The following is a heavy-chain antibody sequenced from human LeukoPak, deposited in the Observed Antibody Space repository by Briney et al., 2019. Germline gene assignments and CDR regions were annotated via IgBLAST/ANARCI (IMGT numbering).Heavy chain of an antibody. CDR2: ISYDGYTK. V-gene: IGHV3-30*03. J-gene: IGHJ6*02. Sequence: GRSLRLSCAASGFTFSSYGMHWVRQAPGKGLEWVAVISYDGYTKYYTDSVRGRFSISRDNSKSTLYLQMNSLRSDDTAVYYCARETGGLADVWGQGTTVTVSS. CDR3: ARETGGLADV. CDR1: GFTFSSYG. D-gene: IGHD2-8*02.